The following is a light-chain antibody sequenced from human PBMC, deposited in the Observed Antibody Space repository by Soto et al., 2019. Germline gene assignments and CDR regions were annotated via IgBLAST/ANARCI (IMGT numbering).Light chain of an antibody. CDR3: AAWDDSLNGYV. CDR1: SSNIGSNT. Sequence: QSVLTQPPSASGTPGQRVTISCSGSSSNIGSNTVNWYQQLPGTAPNLLIYSNNQRPSGVPDRFSGSKSGTSASPAISALQAEDEADYYCAAWDDSLNGYVFGTGTKLTVL. V-gene: IGLV1-44*01. J-gene: IGLJ1*01. CDR2: SNN.